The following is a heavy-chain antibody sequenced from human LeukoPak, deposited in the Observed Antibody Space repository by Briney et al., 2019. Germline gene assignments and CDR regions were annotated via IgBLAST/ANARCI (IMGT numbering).Heavy chain of an antibody. Sequence: GGSLRLSCAASGFTFSSYSMNWVRQAPGKGLEWVGRLKSKTDGGTTDYAAPVKGRFTISRDDSKNTLYLQMNSLRAEDTAVYYCARGSNYCSSISCHMNDWGQGTLVTVSS. V-gene: IGHV3-15*01. J-gene: IGHJ4*02. D-gene: IGHD2-2*02. CDR1: GFTFSSYS. CDR2: LKSKTDGGTT. CDR3: ARGSNYCSSISCHMND.